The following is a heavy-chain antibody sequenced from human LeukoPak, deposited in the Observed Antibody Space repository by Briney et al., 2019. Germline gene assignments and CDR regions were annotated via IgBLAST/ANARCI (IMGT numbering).Heavy chain of an antibody. CDR1: GFTFSSYS. CDR2: ISSSSSYI. CDR3: ASLVVVVPAALHDAFDI. V-gene: IGHV3-21*01. Sequence: GGSLRLSCAASGFTFSSYSMNWVRQAPGKGLKWVSSISSSSSYIYYADSVKGRFTISRDNAKNSLYLQMNSLRAEDTAVYYCASLVVVVPAALHDAFDIWGQGTMVTVSS. J-gene: IGHJ3*02. D-gene: IGHD2-2*01.